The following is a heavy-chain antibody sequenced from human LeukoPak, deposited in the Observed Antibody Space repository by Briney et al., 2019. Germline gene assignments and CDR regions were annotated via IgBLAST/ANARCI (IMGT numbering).Heavy chain of an antibody. CDR1: GGSISSYY. CDR3: ATFGFHYYGSGIYGMDV. J-gene: IGHJ6*02. CDR2: IYTSWST. Sequence: SETLSLTCTVSGGSISSYYWSWIRQPAGKGLELIWRIYTSWSTNYNPSPKSRGTISVDTSKNQFSLKLSSVTAADTAVYYCATFGFHYYGSGIYGMDVWGQGTTVTVSS. V-gene: IGHV4-4*07. D-gene: IGHD3-10*01.